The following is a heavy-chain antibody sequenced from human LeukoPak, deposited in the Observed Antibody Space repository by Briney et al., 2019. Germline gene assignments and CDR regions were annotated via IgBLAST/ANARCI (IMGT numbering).Heavy chain of an antibody. Sequence: SQTLSLTCTVSGGSISSGDYYWSWIRQPPGKGLEWIGYIYYSGSTYYNPSLKSRVTISVDTSKNQFSLKLSSVTAADTAVYYCARGVGYCSGGSCYPYYFDYWGQGTLVTVSS. J-gene: IGHJ4*02. CDR2: IYYSGST. D-gene: IGHD2-15*01. CDR3: ARGVGYCSGGSCYPYYFDY. V-gene: IGHV4-30-4*01. CDR1: GGSISSGDYY.